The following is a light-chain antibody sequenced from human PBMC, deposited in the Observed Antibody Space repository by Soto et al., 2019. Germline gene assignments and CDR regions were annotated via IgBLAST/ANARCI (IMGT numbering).Light chain of an antibody. CDR3: FRGTHWPLM. CDR2: KVS. J-gene: IGKJ1*01. Sequence: DVVMTQSPLSLPVTLGQPASISCRSSQSPLYSDGNTYLSWFQQKPGQSPRRLIYKVSNRYSGVPVRFVGSRSGSGFTLKIRMVEGVDVGVYYGFRGTHWPLMFGQGTKVEIK. CDR1: QSPLYSDGNTY. V-gene: IGKV2-30*01.